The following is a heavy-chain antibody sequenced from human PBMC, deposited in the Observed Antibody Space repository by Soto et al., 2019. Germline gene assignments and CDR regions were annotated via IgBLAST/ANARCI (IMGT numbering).Heavy chain of an antibody. V-gene: IGHV1-18*01. CDR1: GYTFTSYG. D-gene: IGHD3-22*01. Sequence: ASVKVSCKASGYTFTSYGISWVRQAPGQGLEWMGWISAYNGNTNYAQKFQGRVTITADKSTSTAYMELSSLRSEDTAVYYCARDRGYYYDSSGYYNWFDPWGQGTLVTVSS. CDR3: ARDRGYYYDSSGYYNWFDP. J-gene: IGHJ5*02. CDR2: ISAYNGNT.